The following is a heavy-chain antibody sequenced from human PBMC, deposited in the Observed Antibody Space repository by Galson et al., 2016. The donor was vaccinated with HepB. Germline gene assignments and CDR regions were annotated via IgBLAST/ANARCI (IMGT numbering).Heavy chain of an antibody. D-gene: IGHD2-8*01. Sequence: SVKVSCKASGYTFSSYGISWVRQAPGQGLEWMGWISAYNGNTNYAQKFQGRVTMTTDTSASTAYMELRSLRSDDTAVYYCARRSAMVYAIEGYFHYWGQGTLVTVSS. CDR3: ARRSAMVYAIEGYFHY. J-gene: IGHJ4*01. V-gene: IGHV1-18*04. CDR1: GYTFSSYG. CDR2: ISAYNGNT.